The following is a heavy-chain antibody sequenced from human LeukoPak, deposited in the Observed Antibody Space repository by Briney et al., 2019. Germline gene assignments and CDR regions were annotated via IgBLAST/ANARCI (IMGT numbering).Heavy chain of an antibody. CDR2: IIPILGIA. CDR1: GGAFSSYA. J-gene: IGHJ6*02. D-gene: IGHD2-2*01. Sequence: SVKVSCKASGGAFSSYAISWVRQAPGQGLEWMGRIIPILGIANYAQKFQGRVTITADKSTSTAYMELSSLRSEDTAVYYCARGAAQYQLLFVPYYYYGMDVWGQGTTVTVSS. V-gene: IGHV1-69*04. CDR3: ARGAAQYQLLFVPYYYYGMDV.